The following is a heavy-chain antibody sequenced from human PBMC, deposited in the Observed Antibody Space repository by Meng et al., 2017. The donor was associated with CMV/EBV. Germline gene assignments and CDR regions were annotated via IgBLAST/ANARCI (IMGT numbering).Heavy chain of an antibody. CDR3: ARGDYDFWSGYYTRIHGWFDP. Sequence: ASVKVSCKASGYTFTSYDINWVRQATGQGLEWMGWMNPTSGNTGYAQKFQGRVTITRNTSISTAYMELSSLRSEDTAVYYCARGDYDFWSGYYTRIHGWFDPWGQGTLVTVSS. V-gene: IGHV1-8*03. CDR2: MNPTSGNT. CDR1: GYTFTSYD. J-gene: IGHJ5*02. D-gene: IGHD3-3*01.